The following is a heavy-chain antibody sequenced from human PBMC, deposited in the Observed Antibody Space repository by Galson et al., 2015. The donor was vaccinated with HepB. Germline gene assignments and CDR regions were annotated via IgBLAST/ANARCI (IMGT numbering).Heavy chain of an antibody. CDR1: GYTFTSYG. CDR2: INTNTGNP. Sequence: VKVSCKASGYTFTSYGMNWVRQAPGQGLEWMGWINTNTGNPTYAQGFTGRFVFSLDTSVSTAYLQISSLKAEDTAVYYCAICIAAGDYYFYAMAVWGQGTTGSVSS. CDR3: AICIAAGDYYFYAMAV. J-gene: IGHJ6*02. V-gene: IGHV7-4-1*02. D-gene: IGHD6-13*01.